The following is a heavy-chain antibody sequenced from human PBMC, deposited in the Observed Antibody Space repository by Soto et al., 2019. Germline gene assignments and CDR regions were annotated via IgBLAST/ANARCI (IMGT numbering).Heavy chain of an antibody. CDR3: ARDRDVDYGPRYGMDV. CDR2: IYYSGST. V-gene: IGHV4-31*03. CDR1: GGSISSGGYY. J-gene: IGHJ6*02. Sequence: SETLSLTCTVSGGSISSGGYYWSWIRQHPGKGLEWIGYIYYSGSTYYNPSLKSRVTISVDTSKNQFSLKLSSVTAADTAVYYCARDRDVDYGPRYGMDVWGQGTTVTVSS. D-gene: IGHD4-17*01.